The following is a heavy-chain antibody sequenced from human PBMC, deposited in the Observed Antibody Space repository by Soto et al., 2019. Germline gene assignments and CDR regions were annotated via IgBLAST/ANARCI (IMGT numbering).Heavy chain of an antibody. CDR1: GFSFSSYA. V-gene: IGHV3-23*01. CDR2: ISGSGSST. Sequence: GGSLRLSCAASGFSFSSYAMNWVRQAPGKGLEWVSAISGSGSSTYHADSVKGRFTISRDKSKNTLYLQMNSLRAEDTAVYYCAKGWYYYYYMDVWGKGTTVTVSS. D-gene: IGHD6-13*01. J-gene: IGHJ6*03. CDR3: AKGWYYYYYMDV.